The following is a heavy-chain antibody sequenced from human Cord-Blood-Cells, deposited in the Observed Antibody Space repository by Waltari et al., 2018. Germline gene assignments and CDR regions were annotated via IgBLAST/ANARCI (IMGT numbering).Heavy chain of an antibody. CDR3: ASYLVYYYDSSGYFDY. CDR1: GGSISSSSYY. J-gene: IGHJ4*02. D-gene: IGHD3-22*01. V-gene: IGHV4-39*01. CDR2: INYSGTT. Sequence: QLQLQESGPGLVKPSETLSLTCTVSGGSISSSSYYWGWIRQPPGKGLEWIGGINYSGTTYTNPSLKSRVTISVDTSKNQFSLKLSSVTAADTAVYYCASYLVYYYDSSGYFDYWGQGTLVTVSS.